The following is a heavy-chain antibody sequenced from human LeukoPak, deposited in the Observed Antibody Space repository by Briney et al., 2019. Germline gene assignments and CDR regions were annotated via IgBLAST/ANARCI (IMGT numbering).Heavy chain of an antibody. CDR3: ATEFFQNGYNY. J-gene: IGHJ4*02. Sequence: PAGSLILSCAASGFTFSDAWMSWVRQAPGKGLEWVGHIKSKTNGGTTDYAAPVKGRFTISRDDSKNTLYLQMNSLKIDDTAVYHCATEFFQNGYNYWGQGTLVTVSS. CDR2: IKSKTNGGTT. D-gene: IGHD3-22*01. CDR1: GFTFSDAW. V-gene: IGHV3-15*01.